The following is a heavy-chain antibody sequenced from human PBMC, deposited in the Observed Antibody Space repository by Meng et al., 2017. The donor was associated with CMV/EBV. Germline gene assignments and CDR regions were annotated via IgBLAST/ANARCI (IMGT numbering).Heavy chain of an antibody. D-gene: IGHD3-3*01. CDR1: GFTFSDHY. CDR3: ARSQGDFWSGSDAFDI. V-gene: IGHV3-72*01. J-gene: IGHJ3*02. Sequence: GESLKISCAASGFTFSDHYMDWVRQAPGKGLEWVGRTRNKANSYTTEDAASVKGRFTISRDDSKNSLYLQMNSLKTEDTAVYYCARSQGDFWSGSDAFDIWGQGTMVTVSS. CDR2: TRNKANSYTT.